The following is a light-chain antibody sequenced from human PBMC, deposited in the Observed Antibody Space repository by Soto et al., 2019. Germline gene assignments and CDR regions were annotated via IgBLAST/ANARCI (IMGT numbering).Light chain of an antibody. CDR2: EDS. V-gene: IGLV2-23*01. Sequence: QSALTQPASVSGAPGQSITISCTGTSSDVGSYNLVSWYQQHPGKAPKLIIYEDSKRPSGVSSRFSGSKSGNTASLTISGLQTEDEAYYYCCSYADSSTYVFGTGTKVTVL. J-gene: IGLJ1*01. CDR3: CSYADSSTYV. CDR1: SSDVGSYNL.